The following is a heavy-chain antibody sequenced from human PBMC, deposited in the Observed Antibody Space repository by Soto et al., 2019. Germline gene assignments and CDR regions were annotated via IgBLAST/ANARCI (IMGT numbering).Heavy chain of an antibody. J-gene: IGHJ4*02. V-gene: IGHV4-34*01. CDR2: INHSGST. Sequence: SETLSLTCAVYGGSFSGYYWSWIRQPPGKGLEWIGEINHSGSTNYNPSLKSRVTISVDTSKNQFSLKLSSVTAADTAVYYCARHGGDPDKDYMVSYFDYWGQGTLVTVSS. D-gene: IGHD4-4*01. CDR3: ARHGGDPDKDYMVSYFDY. CDR1: GGSFSGYY.